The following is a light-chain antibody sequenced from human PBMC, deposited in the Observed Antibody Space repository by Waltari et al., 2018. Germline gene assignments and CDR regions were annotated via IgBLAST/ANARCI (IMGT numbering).Light chain of an antibody. Sequence: QSVLTQPPSVSGAPGQRVTISCTGSGAHFGAGFDVHWYQQLPGGVPNILISNNNKRPSGVPERFSASKSGTSASLAITGLQAEDEGDYFCQSYDSYWGVVFGGGTKLTVL. CDR3: QSYDSYWGVV. J-gene: IGLJ3*02. CDR1: GAHFGAGFD. CDR2: NNN. V-gene: IGLV1-40*01.